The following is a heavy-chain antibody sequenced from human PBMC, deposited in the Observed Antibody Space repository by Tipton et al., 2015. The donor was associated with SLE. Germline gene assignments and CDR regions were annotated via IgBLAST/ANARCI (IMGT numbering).Heavy chain of an antibody. J-gene: IGHJ4*02. V-gene: IGHV4-34*01. CDR3: ARGMTMVQGAKGYSFDY. CDR1: GGSFSGYY. Sequence: LRLSCAVYGGSFSGYYWSWIRQPPGKGLEWIGEINHSGSTNYNPSLKSRVTISVDTSKNQFSLKLSSVTAADTAVYYCARGMTMVQGAKGYSFDYWGQGTLVTVSS. CDR2: INHSGST. D-gene: IGHD3-10*01.